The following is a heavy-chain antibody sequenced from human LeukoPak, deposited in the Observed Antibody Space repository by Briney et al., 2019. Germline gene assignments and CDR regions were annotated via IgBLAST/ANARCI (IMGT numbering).Heavy chain of an antibody. CDR1: GFTFSSYG. CDR3: ARTWGFDY. D-gene: IGHD3-16*01. J-gene: IGHJ4*02. Sequence: GGSLRLSCAASGFTFSSYGMHWVRQAPGKGLEWVAVISYDGSNKYYADSVKGRFAISRDNSKNTLYLQMNSLRAEDTAVYYCARTWGFDYWGQGTLVTVSS. V-gene: IGHV3-30*03. CDR2: ISYDGSNK.